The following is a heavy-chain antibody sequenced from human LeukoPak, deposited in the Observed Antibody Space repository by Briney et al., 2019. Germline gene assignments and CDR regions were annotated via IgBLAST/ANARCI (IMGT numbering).Heavy chain of an antibody. CDR1: GFTFSSYS. J-gene: IGHJ4*02. CDR2: ISSSSSTI. D-gene: IGHD3-3*01. CDR3: AREIKGEWLVDY. V-gene: IGHV3-48*01. Sequence: GGSLRLSCAASGFTFSSYSMNWVRQAPGKGLEWVSYISSSSSTICYADSVKGRFTISRDNAKNSLYLQMNSLRAEDTAVYYCAREIKGEWLVDYWGQGTLVTVSS.